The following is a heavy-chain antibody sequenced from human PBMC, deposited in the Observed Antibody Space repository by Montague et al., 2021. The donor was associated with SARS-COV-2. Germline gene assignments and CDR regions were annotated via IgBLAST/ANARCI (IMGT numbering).Heavy chain of an antibody. CDR2: ISSSSSYI. D-gene: IGHD6-13*01. V-gene: IGHV3-11*03. Sequence: SLRLSCAASGFTFSDYYMSWIRQAPGKGLEWVSYISSSSSYINYADSVKGRFTISRDNAKNSLYLQMNSLRAEDTAVYYCASGAVSSSRKMDVWGKGTTVTVSS. CDR3: ASGAVSSSRKMDV. J-gene: IGHJ6*04. CDR1: GFTFSDYY.